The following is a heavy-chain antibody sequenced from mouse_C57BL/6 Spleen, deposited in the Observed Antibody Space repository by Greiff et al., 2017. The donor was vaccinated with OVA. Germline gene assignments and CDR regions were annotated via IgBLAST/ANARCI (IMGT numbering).Heavy chain of an antibody. J-gene: IGHJ4*01. Sequence: EVKLVESGGGLVQPGGSLSLSCAASGFTFTDYYILLFLPPPFPSLDCFFFLLPPALGSPSEYSASVKGRFTISRDNSQSILYLQMNALRAEDSATYDSARYGYDVAMDYWGQGTSVTVSS. V-gene: IGHV7-3*01. D-gene: IGHD2-2*01. CDR3: ARYGYDVAMDY. CDR1: GFTFTDYY. CDR2: LLPPALGSPS.